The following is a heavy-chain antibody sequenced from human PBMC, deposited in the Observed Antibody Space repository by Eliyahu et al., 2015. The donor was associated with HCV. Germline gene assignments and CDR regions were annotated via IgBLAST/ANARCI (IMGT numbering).Heavy chain of an antibody. V-gene: IGHV4-39*01. CDR1: GDSISSSSYY. J-gene: IGHJ4*02. D-gene: IGHD3-10*01. Sequence: QLQLQESGPGLVKPSETLSLTCTVSGDSISSSSYYWGWIRQPPGKGLEXIGSVYYSGTTYFXPSLKSRVTTSVDTSKNQLSLQLSSVTAADTAVYYCATRGPYYFGSGSYFHNWGQGTLVXVSS. CDR3: ATRGPYYFGSGSYFHN. CDR2: VYYSGTT.